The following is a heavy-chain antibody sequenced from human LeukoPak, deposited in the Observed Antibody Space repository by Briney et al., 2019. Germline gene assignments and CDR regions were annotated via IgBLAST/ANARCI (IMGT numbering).Heavy chain of an antibody. CDR2: ISGSGSTI. CDR1: GFTFSSYE. Sequence: GGSLRLSCAASGFTFSSYEMNWVRQAPGKGLEWVSYISGSGSTIYYAASVKGRFTISRDNAKNSLYLQMSSLRAEDTAVYYCARDLWFGELLFRFDYWGQGTLVTVSS. V-gene: IGHV3-48*03. D-gene: IGHD3-10*01. CDR3: ARDLWFGELLFRFDY. J-gene: IGHJ4*02.